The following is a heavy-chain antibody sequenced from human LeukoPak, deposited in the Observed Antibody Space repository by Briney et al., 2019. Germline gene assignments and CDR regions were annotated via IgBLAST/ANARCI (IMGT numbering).Heavy chain of an antibody. D-gene: IGHD3-22*01. V-gene: IGHV3-9*01. Sequence: GRFLRLSCAASGFTFDDYAMHWVRQAPGKGLEWVSGISWNSGSIGYADSVKGRFTISRDNAKNSLYLQMNSLRAEDTALYYCAKAGRSVYDSSGYPYYFDYWGQGTLVTVSS. CDR1: GFTFDDYA. J-gene: IGHJ4*02. CDR2: ISWNSGSI. CDR3: AKAGRSVYDSSGYPYYFDY.